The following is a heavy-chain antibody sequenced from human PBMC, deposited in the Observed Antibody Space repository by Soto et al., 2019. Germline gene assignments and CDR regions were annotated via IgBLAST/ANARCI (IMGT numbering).Heavy chain of an antibody. CDR3: ARTRVYGSYNYYGMAV. CDR1: GDSVSSNSVA. V-gene: IGHV6-1*01. CDR2: TYYRSKWYN. D-gene: IGHD3-16*01. Sequence: PSQTLSLTCAISGDSVSSNSVAWNWIRQSPSRGLEWLGRTYYRSKWYNDYAITVKSRITINPDTSKNQFSLQLNSVTPEDTAVYFCARTRVYGSYNYYGMAVWGQGTIVTVS. J-gene: IGHJ6*02.